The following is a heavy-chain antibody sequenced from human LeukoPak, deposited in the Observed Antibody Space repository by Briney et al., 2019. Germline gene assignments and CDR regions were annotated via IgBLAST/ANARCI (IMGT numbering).Heavy chain of an antibody. CDR1: VDTLTELS. Sequence: ASVKVSCKVSVDTLTELSMHWVRQAPGKGLEWMGGFDPEDGETIYAQKFQGRVTMTEDTSTDTAYMELSSLRSEDTAVYYCTQLVINWFDPWGQGTLVTVSS. CDR3: TQLVINWFDP. CDR2: FDPEDGET. V-gene: IGHV1-24*01. D-gene: IGHD6-13*01. J-gene: IGHJ5*02.